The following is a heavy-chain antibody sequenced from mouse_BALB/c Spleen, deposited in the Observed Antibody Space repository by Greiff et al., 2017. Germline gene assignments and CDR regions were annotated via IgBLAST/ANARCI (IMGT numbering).Heavy chain of an antibody. CDR3: ARAGFPYYYAMDY. V-gene: IGHV14-3*02. CDR2: IDPANGNT. CDR1: GFNIKDTY. J-gene: IGHJ4*01. Sequence: EVQLQQSGAELVKPGASVKLSCTASGFNIKDTYMHWVKQRPEQGLEWIGRIDPANGNTKYDPKFQGKATITADTSSNTAYLQLSSLTSEDTAVYYCARAGFPYYYAMDYWGQGTSVTVSS. D-gene: IGHD2-2*01.